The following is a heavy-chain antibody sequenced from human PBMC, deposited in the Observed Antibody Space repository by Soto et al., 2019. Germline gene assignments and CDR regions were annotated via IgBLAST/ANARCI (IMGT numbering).Heavy chain of an antibody. J-gene: IGHJ5*02. Sequence: SVRVSCKASGGTFSSYAISWVRQAPGQGLEWMGGIIPIFGTANYAQKFQGRVTITADESTSTAYMELSSLRSEDTAVYYCARGPYCSSTSCYIRGSWFDPWGQGTLVTVSS. CDR1: GGTFSSYA. V-gene: IGHV1-69*13. CDR2: IIPIFGTA. CDR3: ARGPYCSSTSCYIRGSWFDP. D-gene: IGHD2-2*02.